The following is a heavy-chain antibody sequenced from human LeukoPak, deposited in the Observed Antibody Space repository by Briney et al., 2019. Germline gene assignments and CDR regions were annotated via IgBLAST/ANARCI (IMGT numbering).Heavy chain of an antibody. D-gene: IGHD3-22*01. Sequence: GGSLRLSCAASGFILSSYAMHWVRQAPGKGLEWVAVISYDGSNKYYADSVKGRFTISRDNSKNTLYLQMNSLRAEDTAVYYCAREITYYYDSSGYSAEYFQHWGQGTLVTVSS. V-gene: IGHV3-30*04. J-gene: IGHJ1*01. CDR1: GFILSSYA. CDR3: AREITYYYDSSGYSAEYFQH. CDR2: ISYDGSNK.